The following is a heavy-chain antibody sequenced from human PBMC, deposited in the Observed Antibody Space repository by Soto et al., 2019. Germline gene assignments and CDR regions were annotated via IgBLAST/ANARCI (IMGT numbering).Heavy chain of an antibody. CDR2: ISYDGSNK. CDR3: AKDRDRYSGSYHEHYFDY. J-gene: IGHJ4*02. D-gene: IGHD1-26*01. CDR1: GFTFSSYG. V-gene: IGHV3-30*18. Sequence: QVQLVESGGGVVQPGRSLRLSCAASGFTFSSYGMHWVRQAPGKGLEWVAVISYDGSNKYYADSVKGRFTISRDNSKNTLYLQMNSLRAEDTAVYYCAKDRDRYSGSYHEHYFDYWGQGTLVTVSS.